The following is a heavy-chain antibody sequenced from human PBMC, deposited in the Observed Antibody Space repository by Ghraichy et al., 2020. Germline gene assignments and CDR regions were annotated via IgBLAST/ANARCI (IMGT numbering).Heavy chain of an antibody. CDR2: IYYSGST. CDR3: ARDIGGGDYGPNWFDP. J-gene: IGHJ5*02. V-gene: IGHV4-59*01. Sequence: SETLSLTCTVSGGSISSYYWSWIRQPPGKGLEWIGYIYYSGSTNYNPSLKSRVTISVDTSKNQFSLKLSSVTAADTAVYYCARDIGGGDYGPNWFDPWGQGTLVTVSS. D-gene: IGHD4-17*01. CDR1: GGSISSYY.